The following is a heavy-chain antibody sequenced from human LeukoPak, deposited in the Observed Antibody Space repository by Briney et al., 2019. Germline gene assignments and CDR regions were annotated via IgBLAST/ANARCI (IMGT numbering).Heavy chain of an antibody. J-gene: IGHJ4*02. D-gene: IGHD3-10*01. V-gene: IGHV4-59*01. Sequence: SETLSLTCTVSGGSISTYYWSWIRQPPGEGLEWIGYIYYSGSAKYNPSLKSRVTMSVDTSKNQFSLKLSSVTAADTAVYYCARSYGSGNYFEYWGQGTLVTVSS. CDR3: ARSYGSGNYFEY. CDR1: GGSISTYY. CDR2: IYYSGSA.